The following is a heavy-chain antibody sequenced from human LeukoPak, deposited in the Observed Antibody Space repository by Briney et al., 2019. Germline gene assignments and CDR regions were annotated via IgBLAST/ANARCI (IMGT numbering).Heavy chain of an antibody. CDR1: GFTFSSYA. V-gene: IGHV3-23*01. D-gene: IGHD3-22*01. J-gene: IGHJ4*02. CDR2: ISGSGGST. CDR3: AKLPTTVVVSYYFDY. Sequence: PGGSLRLSCAASGFTFSSYAMSWVRQAPGKGLEWVSAISGSGGSTYYADSVKGRFTISRDNSKNTLYVQMNSLRAEDTAAYYCAKLPTTVVVSYYFDYWGQGTLVTVSS.